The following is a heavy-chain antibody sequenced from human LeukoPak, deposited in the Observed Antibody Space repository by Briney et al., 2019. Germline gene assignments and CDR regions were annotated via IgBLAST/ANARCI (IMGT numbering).Heavy chain of an antibody. CDR1: GFTFSIHA. CDR2: ISSSGSTT. CDR3: ARQALDNTQLFDY. Sequence: PGGSLRLSCAASGFTFSIHAMSWVRQAPGKGLEWVSFISSSGSTTYYADSVTGRFTISRDSSKNTLYLQMNSLRAEDTAVYDCARQALDNTQLFDYWGQGTLVTVSS. J-gene: IGHJ4*02. V-gene: IGHV3-23*01. D-gene: IGHD5-18*01.